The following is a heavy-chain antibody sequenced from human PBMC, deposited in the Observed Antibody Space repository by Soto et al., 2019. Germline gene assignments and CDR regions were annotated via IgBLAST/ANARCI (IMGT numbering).Heavy chain of an antibody. Sequence: GGSLRLSCAASGFTLSNYGMHWVRRAPGKGLEWVAVISYDGINQYYADSVKGRFTISRDNSKNTLYLQMNSLGAEDTAVYHCAKVYTARSTGDAFDMWGQGTVVTVSS. V-gene: IGHV3-30*18. D-gene: IGHD5-18*01. CDR3: AKVYTARSTGDAFDM. J-gene: IGHJ3*02. CDR2: ISYDGINQ. CDR1: GFTLSNYG.